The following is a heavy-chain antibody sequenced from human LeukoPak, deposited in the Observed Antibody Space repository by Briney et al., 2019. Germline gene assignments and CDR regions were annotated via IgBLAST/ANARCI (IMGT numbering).Heavy chain of an antibody. J-gene: IGHJ4*02. V-gene: IGHV4-34*01. CDR2: INHSGST. CDR3: ATDILTGYYDY. Sequence: PSETLSLTCAVYGGSFSGYYWSWIRQPPGKGLEWIGEINHSGSTNYNPSLKGRVTISVDTSKNQFSLKLSSVTAADTAVYYCATDILTGYYDYWGQGTLVTVSS. CDR1: GGSFSGYY. D-gene: IGHD3-9*01.